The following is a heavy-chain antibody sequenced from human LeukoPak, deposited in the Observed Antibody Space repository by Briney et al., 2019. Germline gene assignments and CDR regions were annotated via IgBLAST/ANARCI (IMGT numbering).Heavy chain of an antibody. Sequence: SETLSLTCAVYGGSFSGYYWTWIRQPPRKGLEWIGEINHSGSTNYNPSLKSRVIISVDTSKNQFSLKLSSVTAADTAVYYCARGDNYYGSGIGDWGQGTLVTVSS. CDR2: INHSGST. D-gene: IGHD3-10*01. J-gene: IGHJ4*02. CDR3: ARGDNYYGSGIGD. V-gene: IGHV4-34*01. CDR1: GGSFSGYY.